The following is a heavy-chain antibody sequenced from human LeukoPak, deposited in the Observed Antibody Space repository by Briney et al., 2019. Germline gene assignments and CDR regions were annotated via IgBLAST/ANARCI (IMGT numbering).Heavy chain of an antibody. J-gene: IGHJ6*02. CDR1: GYSFTSYW. Sequence: GESLKISCKGSGYSFTSYWIGWVRQMPGKGLEWMGIIYPGDSDTRYSPSFQGQVTISADKSISTAYLQWSSLKASDTAMYYCARSFGVSYDSSGYTLSYGMDVWGQGTTVTVSS. CDR2: IYPGDSDT. D-gene: IGHD3-22*01. CDR3: ARSFGVSYDSSGYTLSYGMDV. V-gene: IGHV5-51*01.